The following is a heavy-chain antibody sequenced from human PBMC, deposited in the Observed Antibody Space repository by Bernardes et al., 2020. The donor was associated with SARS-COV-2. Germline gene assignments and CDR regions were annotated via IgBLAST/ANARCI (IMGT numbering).Heavy chain of an antibody. V-gene: IGHV3-23*01. Sequence: VWSLSLSCAASGLFFRSYAMTWVRQAPGKGLEWVSAISGSGAGTYYADSVKGRFTVSRDNSKNTLYLQMNSLRAEDAAVYYCAQGPNYYGSGVVNWGQGNLVTVSS. CDR1: GLFFRSYA. J-gene: IGHJ4*02. CDR2: ISGSGAGT. D-gene: IGHD3-10*01. CDR3: AQGPNYYGSGVVN.